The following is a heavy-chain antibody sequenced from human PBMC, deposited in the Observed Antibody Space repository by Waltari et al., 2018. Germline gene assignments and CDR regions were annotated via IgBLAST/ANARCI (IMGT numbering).Heavy chain of an antibody. CDR2: INAGNGKT. Sequence: QVQLVQSGAEVKKPGASVKVSCKASGYTFTSYAMHWVRQAPGQRLEWMGWINAGNGKTKYSQKFQGRVTITRDISASTAYMELSSLRAEDTAVYFCARAREQNYGFWSGYSFYFDHWGQGALVTVSS. V-gene: IGHV1-3*01. CDR3: ARAREQNYGFWSGYSFYFDH. J-gene: IGHJ4*02. CDR1: GYTFTSYA. D-gene: IGHD3-3*01.